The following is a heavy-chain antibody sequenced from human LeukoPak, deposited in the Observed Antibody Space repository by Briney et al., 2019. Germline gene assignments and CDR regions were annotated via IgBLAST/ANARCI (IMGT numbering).Heavy chain of an antibody. D-gene: IGHD3-9*01. Sequence: SQTLSLTCTFSGCSISSGGYYSSWIRQHPGKGLDWIVYIYYSGSTYYNPSLKSRVTISVDTSKNQFSLKLSSVTAADTAVYYCARARYDILTGPTDFDYWGQGTLVTVSS. CDR2: IYYSGST. J-gene: IGHJ4*02. CDR1: GCSISSGGYY. CDR3: ARARYDILTGPTDFDY. V-gene: IGHV4-31*03.